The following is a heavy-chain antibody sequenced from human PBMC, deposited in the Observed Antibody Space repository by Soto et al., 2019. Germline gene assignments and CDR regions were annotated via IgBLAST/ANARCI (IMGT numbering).Heavy chain of an antibody. CDR1: GFTFSSYS. V-gene: IGHV3-21*01. CDR3: ARNEGRPPHAYYYYGMDV. CDR2: ISSSSSYI. D-gene: IGHD3-10*01. J-gene: IGHJ6*02. Sequence: PGGSLRLSCAASGFTFSSYSMNWVRQAPGKGLEWVSSISSSSSYIYYADSVKGRFTISRDNAKNSLYLQMNSLRAEDTAVYYCARNEGRPPHAYYYYGMDVWGQGTTVTVSS.